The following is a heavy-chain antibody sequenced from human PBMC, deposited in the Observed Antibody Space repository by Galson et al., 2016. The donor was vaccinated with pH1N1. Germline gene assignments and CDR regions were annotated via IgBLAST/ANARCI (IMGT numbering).Heavy chain of an antibody. V-gene: IGHV5-51*01. J-gene: IGHJ4*02. CDR1: GYSFSNHW. D-gene: IGHD6-19*01. CDR2: IYPGDSDT. Sequence: QSGAEVKKPGESLKISCQGSGYSFSNHWIGWVRQMPGKGLEWMGIIYPGDSDTKYSPSFQGQVTFSADKSINTAYLQWSSLKASDTAMYFCARRSAVAGVDYWGQGTPVTVSS. CDR3: ARRSAVAGVDY.